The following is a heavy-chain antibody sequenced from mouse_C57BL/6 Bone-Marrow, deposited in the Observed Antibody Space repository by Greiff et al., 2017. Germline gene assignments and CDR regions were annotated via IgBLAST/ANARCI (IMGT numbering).Heavy chain of an antibody. CDR2: IDPEIGDT. D-gene: IGHD2-3*01. V-gene: IGHV14-4*01. CDR3: ASFDGNYFDF. J-gene: IGHJ2*01. CDR1: GFNIKDDS. Sequence: VHVKQSGAELVRPGASVKLSCTASGFNIKDDSIHWVKQRPEQGLELIGWIDPEIGDTEYASKFQGKATIPSDTSSNTAYLQLSSLTSEDTAVYYCASFDGNYFDFWGQGTPLTVAS.